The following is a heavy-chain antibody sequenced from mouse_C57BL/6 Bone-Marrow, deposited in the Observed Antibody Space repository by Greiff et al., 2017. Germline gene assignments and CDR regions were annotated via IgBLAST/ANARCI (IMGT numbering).Heavy chain of an antibody. D-gene: IGHD2-4*01. J-gene: IGHJ2*01. CDR1: GYTFTSYW. Sequence: QVHVKQPGAELVKPGASVKMSCKASGYTFTSYWITWVKQRPGQGLERIGDIYPGSGSTNYNEKFKSKATLTVDTSSSTAYMQLSSLTSEDSAVYDCARKLIYWGQGTTLTVSS. V-gene: IGHV1-55*01. CDR3: ARKLIY. CDR2: IYPGSGST.